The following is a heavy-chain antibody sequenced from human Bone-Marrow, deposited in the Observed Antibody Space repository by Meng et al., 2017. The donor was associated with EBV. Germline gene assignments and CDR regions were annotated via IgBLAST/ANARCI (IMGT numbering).Heavy chain of an antibody. CDR1: GGSISSGGYY. CDR2: IYYSGST. D-gene: IGHD3-10*01. V-gene: IGHV4-30-4*01. Sequence: QVPVQETGPGLVKTSQTLSLPCAVSGGSISSGGYYWSWIRQPPGRGLEWIGYIYYSGSTYYNPSLKSRVSISTDTSRTRFSLRLSSVTAADTAVYYCARAVHHYDSERGGYYFDFWGQGTLVTVSS. J-gene: IGHJ4*02. CDR3: ARAVHHYDSERGGYYFDF.